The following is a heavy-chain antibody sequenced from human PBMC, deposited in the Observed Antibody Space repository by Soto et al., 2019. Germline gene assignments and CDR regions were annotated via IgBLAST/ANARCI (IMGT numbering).Heavy chain of an antibody. Sequence: SETLSLTCTVSGGSISSGGYYWSWIRQHPGKGLEWIWYIYYSGSTYYNPSLKSRVTISVDTSKNQFSLKLSSVTAADTAVYYCASAVVFVRSFDPWGQGTLVTVSS. V-gene: IGHV4-31*03. CDR2: IYYSGST. CDR1: GGSISSGGYY. J-gene: IGHJ5*02. CDR3: ASAVVFVRSFDP. D-gene: IGHD3-16*02.